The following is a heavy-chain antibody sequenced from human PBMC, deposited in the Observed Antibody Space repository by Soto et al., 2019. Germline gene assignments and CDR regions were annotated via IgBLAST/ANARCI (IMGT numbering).Heavy chain of an antibody. CDR1: GYSFTSYW. J-gene: IGHJ4*02. Sequence: GESLKISCKGSGYSFTSYWIGWVRQMPGKGLEWMGIIYPGDSDTNYIPSFQGQVTISADKYISTAYLQWSTLKASDTAMYYCARHDYDSNGYYSYFDYWGQGTQVTVSS. CDR2: IYPGDSDT. CDR3: ARHDYDSNGYYSYFDY. D-gene: IGHD3-22*01. V-gene: IGHV5-51*01.